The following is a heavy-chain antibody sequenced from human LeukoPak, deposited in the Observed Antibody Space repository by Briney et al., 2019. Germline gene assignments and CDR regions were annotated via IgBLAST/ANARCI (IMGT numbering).Heavy chain of an antibody. J-gene: IGHJ4*02. D-gene: IGHD1-1*01. CDR3: ARGGTFVSDY. V-gene: IGHV3-7*01. CDR1: GFTFSTFW. Sequence: GGSLRLSCAASGFTFSTFWMSWVRQAPGKGLEWVANIKEDGSEKYYVDSMEGRFSVSTDNAKNSLYLQMDSLRAEDTAVYYCARGGTFVSDYWGQGTLVTVSS. CDR2: IKEDGSEK.